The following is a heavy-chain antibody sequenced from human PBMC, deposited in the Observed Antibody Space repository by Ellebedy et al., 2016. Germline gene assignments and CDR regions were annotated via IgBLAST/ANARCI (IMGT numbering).Heavy chain of an antibody. CDR1: GGSISSYY. CDR2: IYYSGST. V-gene: IGHV4-59*12. D-gene: IGHD3-10*01. J-gene: IGHJ5*02. CDR3: ARDSEDAYYGSGRGWFDP. Sequence: SETLSLTXTVSGGSISSYYWSWIRQPPGKGLEWIGDIYYSGSTNYNPSLKSRVTISVDTSKNQFSLKLSSVTAADTAVYYCARDSEDAYYGSGRGWFDPWGQGTLVTVSS.